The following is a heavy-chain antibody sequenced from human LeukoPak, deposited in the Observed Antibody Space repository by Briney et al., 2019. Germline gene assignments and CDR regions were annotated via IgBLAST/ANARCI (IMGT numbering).Heavy chain of an antibody. V-gene: IGHV1-69*04. CDR2: IIPIFGIA. CDR1: GGTFSSYA. D-gene: IGHD3-22*01. CDR3: ARAPSRDSSGPYGMDV. J-gene: IGHJ6*02. Sequence: SVKVSCKASGGTFSSYAISWVRQAPGQGLEWMGRIIPIFGIANYAQEFQGRVTITADKSTSTAYMELSSLRSEDTAVYYCARAPSRDSSGPYGMDVWGQGTTVTVSS.